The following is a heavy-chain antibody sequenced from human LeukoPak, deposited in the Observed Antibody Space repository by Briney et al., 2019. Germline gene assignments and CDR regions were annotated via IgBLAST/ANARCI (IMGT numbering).Heavy chain of an antibody. CDR2: IYYSGST. CDR1: GGSISSYY. J-gene: IGHJ3*02. V-gene: IGHV4-59*08. D-gene: IGHD3-16*01. CDR3: ARHGGLKRSFEI. Sequence: PSETLSLTCTVSGGSISSYYWSWIRQPPGKGLEWIGYIYYSGSTNYNPSLKSRVTISVDASESHFSLKLSSVTAADTAVYYCARHGGLKRSFEIWGQGTMVTVSS.